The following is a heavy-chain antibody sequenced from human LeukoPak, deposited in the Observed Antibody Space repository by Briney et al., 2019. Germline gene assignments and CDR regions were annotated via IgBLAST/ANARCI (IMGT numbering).Heavy chain of an antibody. CDR2: IYYSGST. CDR1: GGSISSYY. V-gene: IGHV4-59*01. D-gene: IGHD5-18*01. Sequence: PSETLSLTCTVSGGSISSYYWSWIRQPPGKGLQWIGYIYYSGSTNYNPSLRSRVTISVVTSKNQFSLKLSSVTAADTAVYYCARDLQLWYIDYWGQGTLVTVSS. CDR3: ARDLQLWYIDY. J-gene: IGHJ4*02.